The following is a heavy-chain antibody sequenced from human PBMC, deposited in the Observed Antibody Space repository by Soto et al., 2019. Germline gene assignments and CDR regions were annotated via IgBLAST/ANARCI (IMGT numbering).Heavy chain of an antibody. V-gene: IGHV1-2*02. J-gene: IGHJ5*02. CDR2: INPNSGGT. D-gene: IGHD6-13*01. CDR1: GYTFTGYY. CDR3: ARDRGAAGRNWFDP. Sequence: GASVKVSCKASGYTFTGYYMHWVRQAPGQGLEWMGWINPNSGGTNYAQKFQGRVTMTRDTSISTAYMELSRLRSDDTAVYYCARDRGAAGRNWFDPWGQGTQVTVSS.